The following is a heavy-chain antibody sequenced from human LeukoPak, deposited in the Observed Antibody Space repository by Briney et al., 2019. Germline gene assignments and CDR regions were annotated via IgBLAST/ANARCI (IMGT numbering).Heavy chain of an antibody. CDR3: AILYSSSWYVGY. Sequence: PGGSLRLSCAASGFTISRHWMHWVRQAPGKGLEWVSGISGSGGSTYYADSVKGRFTITRDNSKNTLYLQMNSLRAEDTAVYYCAILYSSSWYVGYWGQGTLVTVSS. V-gene: IGHV3-23*01. J-gene: IGHJ4*02. D-gene: IGHD6-13*01. CDR1: GFTISRHW. CDR2: ISGSGGST.